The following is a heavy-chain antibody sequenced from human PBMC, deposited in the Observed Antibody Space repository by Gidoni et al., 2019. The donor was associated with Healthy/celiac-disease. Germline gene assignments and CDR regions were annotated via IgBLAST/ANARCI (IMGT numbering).Heavy chain of an antibody. CDR3: ARKALVRFLEWLSDGMDV. V-gene: IGHV4-4*02. Sequence: QVQLQESGQGLVKHTGTLALTCAGPGGSISSSNWWRWVRQPPGKGLEWIGEIYHSGSTNYNPSLKSRVTISVDKSKNQFSLKLSSVTAADTAVYYCARKALVRFLEWLSDGMDVWGQGTTVTVSS. CDR2: IYHSGST. J-gene: IGHJ6*02. D-gene: IGHD3-3*01. CDR1: GGSISSSNW.